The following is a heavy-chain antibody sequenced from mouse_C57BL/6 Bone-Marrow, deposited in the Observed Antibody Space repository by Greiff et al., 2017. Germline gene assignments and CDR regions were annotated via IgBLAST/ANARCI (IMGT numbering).Heavy chain of an antibody. CDR2: IRLKSDNYAT. D-gene: IGHD2-10*02. V-gene: IGHV6-3*01. J-gene: IGHJ1*03. Sequence: EVNLVESGGGLVQPGGSMKLSCVASGFTFSNYWMNWVRQSPEKGLEWVAQIRLKSDNYATHYAESVKGRFTISRDDSKSSVYLQMNNLRAEDTGIYYCSPRGDWYFDVWGTGTTVTVSS. CDR3: SPRGDWYFDV. CDR1: GFTFSNYW.